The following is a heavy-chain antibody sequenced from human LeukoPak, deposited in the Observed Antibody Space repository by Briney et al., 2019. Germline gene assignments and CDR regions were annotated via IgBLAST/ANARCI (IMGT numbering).Heavy chain of an antibody. D-gene: IGHD3-3*01. J-gene: IGHJ6*03. CDR3: ARRRVLEWLSHYMDV. V-gene: IGHV4-34*01. CDR2: INHSGST. CDR1: GGSFSGYY. Sequence: PSETLSLTCTVYGGSFSGYYWSWIRQPPGKGLEWIGEINHSGSTNYNPSLKSRVTISLDTSKNQFSLKLSSVTAADTAVYYCARRRVLEWLSHYMDVWGKGTTVTVSS.